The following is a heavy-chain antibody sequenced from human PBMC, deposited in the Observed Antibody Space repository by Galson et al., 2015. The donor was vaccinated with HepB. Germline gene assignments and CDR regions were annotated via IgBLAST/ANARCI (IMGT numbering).Heavy chain of an antibody. D-gene: IGHD2-2*01. V-gene: IGHV3-74*01. J-gene: IGHJ4*02. CDR3: ARVVPAATRLVGSRRGGYYFDY. CDR1: GFTFSSYW. CDR2: INSDGSST. Sequence: SLRLSCAASGFTFSSYWMHWVRQAPGKGLVWVSRINSDGSSTSYADSVKGRFTISRDNAKNTLYLQMNSLRAEDTAVYYCARVVPAATRLVGSRRGGYYFDYWGQGTLVTVSS.